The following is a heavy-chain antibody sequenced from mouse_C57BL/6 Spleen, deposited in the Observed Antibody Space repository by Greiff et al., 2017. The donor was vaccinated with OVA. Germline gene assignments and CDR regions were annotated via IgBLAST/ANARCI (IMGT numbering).Heavy chain of an antibody. Sequence: EVQLQESGAELVRPGASVKLSCTASGFNIKDYYMHWVKQRPEQGLEWIGRIDPEDGDTEYAPKFQGKATMTADTSSNTAYLQLSSLTSEDTAVYYCTRGGFITTVPWYFDVWGTGTTVTVSS. V-gene: IGHV14-1*01. CDR2: IDPEDGDT. CDR3: TRGGFITTVPWYFDV. CDR1: GFNIKDYY. D-gene: IGHD1-1*01. J-gene: IGHJ1*03.